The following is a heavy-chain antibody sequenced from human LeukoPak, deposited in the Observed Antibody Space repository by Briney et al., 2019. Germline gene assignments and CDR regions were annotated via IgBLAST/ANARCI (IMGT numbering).Heavy chain of an antibody. Sequence: GGSLRLSCAASGFTFSSYSMSWVRQAPGKGLEWVSSISSSSSYIYYADSVKGRFTISRDNAKNSLYLQMNSLRAEDTAVYYCASNVHGYSYAFFDYWGQGTLVTVST. CDR2: ISSSSSYI. CDR3: ASNVHGYSYAFFDY. D-gene: IGHD5-18*01. J-gene: IGHJ4*02. V-gene: IGHV3-21*01. CDR1: GFTFSSYS.